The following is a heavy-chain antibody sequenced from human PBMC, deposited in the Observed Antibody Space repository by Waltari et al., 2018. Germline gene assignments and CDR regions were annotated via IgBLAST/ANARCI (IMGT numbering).Heavy chain of an antibody. V-gene: IGHV1-18*01. CDR3: ARGRIGGSYFHDYYYYYYMDV. J-gene: IGHJ6*03. D-gene: IGHD1-26*01. Sequence: QVQLVQSGAEVKKPGASVKVSCKASGYTFTSYGISWVRQPPGHGLEWMGWISAYNGNTNYAQKLQGRVTMTTDTSTSTAYMELRSLRSDDTAVYYCARGRIGGSYFHDYYYYYYMDVWGKGTTVTVSS. CDR1: GYTFTSYG. CDR2: ISAYNGNT.